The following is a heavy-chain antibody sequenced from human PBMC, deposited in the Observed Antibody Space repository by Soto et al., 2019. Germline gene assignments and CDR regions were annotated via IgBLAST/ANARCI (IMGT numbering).Heavy chain of an antibody. Sequence: WGSLRLSWAASGFTFSDYYMSLIRQAPGKGPEWVSYINSSGSTKYYAVSEKGRITNSRDNATNSLCLQMNSLRAEDMSVYECAGGAKDVGVDKWFAPWGQGPRVTVPS. CDR1: GFTFSDYY. CDR3: AGGAKDVGVDKWFAP. CDR2: INSSGSTK. D-gene: IGHD1-26*01. V-gene: IGHV3-11*01. J-gene: IGHJ5*02.